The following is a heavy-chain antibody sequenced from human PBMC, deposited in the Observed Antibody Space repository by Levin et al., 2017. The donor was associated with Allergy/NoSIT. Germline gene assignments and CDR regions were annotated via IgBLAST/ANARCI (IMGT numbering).Heavy chain of an antibody. CDR3: ARGTPEYSFTRLFDY. Sequence: SETLSLTCTVSGGSISSGGYYWSWIRQHPGKGLEWIGYIYYSGSTYYNPSLKSRVTISVDTSKNQFSLKLSSVTAADTAVYYCARGTPEYSFTRLFDYWGQGTLVTVSS. D-gene: IGHD6-25*01. J-gene: IGHJ4*02. V-gene: IGHV4-31*03. CDR1: GGSISSGGYY. CDR2: IYYSGST.